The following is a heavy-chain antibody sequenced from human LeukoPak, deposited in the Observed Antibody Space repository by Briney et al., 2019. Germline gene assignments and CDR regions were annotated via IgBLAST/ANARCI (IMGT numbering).Heavy chain of an antibody. J-gene: IGHJ4*02. V-gene: IGHV1-2*02. Sequence: ASVKVSCKASVYTFTGYYMHWVRQAPGQGLEWMGWINPNSGGTNYAQKFQGRVTMTSDTSISTAYMELSRLRSADTAVYYCARDSGGFLEVWGQGTLVTVSS. D-gene: IGHD4-23*01. CDR3: ARDSGGFLEV. CDR1: VYTFTGYY. CDR2: INPNSGGT.